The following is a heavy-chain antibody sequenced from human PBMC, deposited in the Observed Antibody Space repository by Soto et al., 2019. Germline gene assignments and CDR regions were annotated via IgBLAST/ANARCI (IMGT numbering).Heavy chain of an antibody. CDR2: INVYNGNT. CDR1: GYTFTNYG. J-gene: IGHJ5*02. Sequence: ASLKVSCKASGYTFTNYGISWVRQAPEQGLEWMGWINVYNGNTKYAQKVQGRVTMTTDTSTSTAYMELRSLRSDDTAVYYCARGVGSGSYYNQYNWFDPWGQGTLVTVSS. V-gene: IGHV1-18*01. CDR3: ARGVGSGSYYNQYNWFDP. D-gene: IGHD3-10*01.